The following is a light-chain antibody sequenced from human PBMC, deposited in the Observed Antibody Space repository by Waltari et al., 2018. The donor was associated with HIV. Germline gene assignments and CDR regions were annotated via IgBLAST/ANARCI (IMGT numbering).Light chain of an antibody. Sequence: QAVVTQEPSLTVSPGGTVTLTCGSSTGDVTSGHHPYWFQQKPGQAPRTLIYDTKHKHAWPPARFSGSLLGVKAALTLSVAQPEDEAKYYCLLSYAGARPVIFGGGTQLTVL. V-gene: IGLV7-46*01. CDR2: DTK. CDR3: LLSYAGARPVI. J-gene: IGLJ2*01. CDR1: TGDVTSGHH.